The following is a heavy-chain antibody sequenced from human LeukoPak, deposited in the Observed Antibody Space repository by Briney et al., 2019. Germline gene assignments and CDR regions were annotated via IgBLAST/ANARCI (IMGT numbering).Heavy chain of an antibody. CDR3: ARDWGTAMVYYFDY. D-gene: IGHD5-18*01. CDR2: ISTGSVHI. J-gene: IGHJ4*02. Sequence: PGGSLRLSCAASGFIFSAYSMNWVRQAPGKGLEWVSSISTGSVHIHYADSLKGRFTISRDNAKNSLYLQINSLRADDTAVYYCARDWGTAMVYYFDYWGQGTLVTVSS. V-gene: IGHV3-21*01. CDR1: GFIFSAYS.